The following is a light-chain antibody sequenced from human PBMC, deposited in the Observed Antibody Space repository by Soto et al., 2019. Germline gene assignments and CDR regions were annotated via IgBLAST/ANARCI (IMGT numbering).Light chain of an antibody. CDR3: QQRSNWPWT. V-gene: IGKV3-11*01. CDR2: DAS. J-gene: IGKJ1*01. CDR1: QTVFSNY. Sequence: IVLTQSPGTLSLSPGERATLSCRATQTVFSNYIGWYQQKPGQTPRLLIYDASKRATGTPARFSGAGSGTDFTLTISSLEPEDFAVYYCQQRSNWPWTFGQGTKVDIK.